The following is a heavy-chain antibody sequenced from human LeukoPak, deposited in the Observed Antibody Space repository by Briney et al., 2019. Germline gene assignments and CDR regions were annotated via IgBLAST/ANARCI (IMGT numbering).Heavy chain of an antibody. Sequence: PSETLSLTCTVSGGSISSYYWSWIRQPAGKGLEWIGRIYTSGSTNYNPSLKSRVTISVDTSKNQFSLKLSSVTAADTAVYYCARGGYYDSSGYWPYYFDYWGQGTLVTVSS. D-gene: IGHD3-22*01. V-gene: IGHV4-4*07. CDR2: IYTSGST. CDR1: GGSISSYY. J-gene: IGHJ4*02. CDR3: ARGGYYDSSGYWPYYFDY.